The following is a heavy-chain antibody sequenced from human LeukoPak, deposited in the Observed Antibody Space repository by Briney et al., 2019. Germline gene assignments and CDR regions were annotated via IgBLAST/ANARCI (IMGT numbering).Heavy chain of an antibody. CDR3: AKRGGYSSGWYYFDY. J-gene: IGHJ4*02. CDR2: ITGSGGHI. D-gene: IGHD6-19*01. CDR1: GFTFSTYA. Sequence: TGGSLRLSCAASGFTFSTYAMSWVRQAPGKELEWVSTITGSGGHIYYADSVKGRFTISRDNSKSTLSLQMNSLRAEDTAVYYCAKRGGYSSGWYYFDYWGQGTLATVSS. V-gene: IGHV3-23*01.